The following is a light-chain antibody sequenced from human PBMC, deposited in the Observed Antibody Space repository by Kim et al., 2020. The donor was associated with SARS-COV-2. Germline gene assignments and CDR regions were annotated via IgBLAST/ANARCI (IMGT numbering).Light chain of an antibody. CDR2: AAS. Sequence: IQMTQSPSSLSASVGDRVTITCRTSQNINSHLNWYHQKPGRAPKLLIYAASTLQGGVPSRFSGSGSETDFTLNISSLQPEGFATYLCQQSYISPVTFGPGTKVDIK. J-gene: IGKJ3*01. V-gene: IGKV1-39*01. CDR1: QNINSH. CDR3: QQSYISPVT.